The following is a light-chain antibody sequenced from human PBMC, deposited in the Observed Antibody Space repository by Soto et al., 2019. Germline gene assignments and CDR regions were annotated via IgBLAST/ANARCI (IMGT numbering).Light chain of an antibody. Sequence: QSALTQPASVSGSPGQSITISCTGTASDVGGYNYVSWYQQHPGKAPKVMIYEVSNRPSGITHRFSGSKSGNTASLTISGLQAEDEGDYYCSSYTSTSTRHVFGTGTKVTVL. CDR1: ASDVGGYNY. CDR2: EVS. J-gene: IGLJ1*01. V-gene: IGLV2-14*01. CDR3: SSYTSTSTRHV.